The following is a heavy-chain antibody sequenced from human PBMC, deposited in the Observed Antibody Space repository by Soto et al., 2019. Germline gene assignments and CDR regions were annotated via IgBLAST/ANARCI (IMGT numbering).Heavy chain of an antibody. V-gene: IGHV4-59*01. J-gene: IGHJ4*02. CDR3: ARYIAVAGPLVY. CDR1: GGSISSYY. CDR2: IYYSGST. D-gene: IGHD6-19*01. Sequence: QVQLQESGPGLVKPSETLSLTCTVSGGSISSYYWSWIRQPPGKGLEWIGYIYYSGSTNYNPSLKSRVTISVDTSKNQYSLKLSSVTAADTAVYYCARYIAVAGPLVYWRQGTLVTVSS.